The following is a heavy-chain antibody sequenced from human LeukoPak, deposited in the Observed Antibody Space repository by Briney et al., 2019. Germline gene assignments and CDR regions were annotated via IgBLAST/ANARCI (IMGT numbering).Heavy chain of an antibody. CDR2: ISYDGSNK. Sequence: GGSLRLSCAASGFTFSSYAMHWVRQAPGKGLEWMAVISYDGSNKYYADSVKGRFTISRDNSKNTLYLQMNSLRAEDTAVYYCASFIDYWGQGTLVTVSS. CDR3: ASFIDY. V-gene: IGHV3-30*04. J-gene: IGHJ4*02. CDR1: GFTFSSYA.